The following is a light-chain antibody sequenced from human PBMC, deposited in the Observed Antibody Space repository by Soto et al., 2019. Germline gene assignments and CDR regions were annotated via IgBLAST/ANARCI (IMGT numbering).Light chain of an antibody. CDR2: SNN. CDR1: SSNIGSNT. V-gene: IGLV1-44*01. Sequence: QSVLTQPPSASGTPGQRVTISCSGSSSNIGSNTVNWYQHLPRAAPKLLIQSNNQRPSGVPDRFSGSQSGTSASLAISGLPSEDEADYYCAAWDDSLNGYVFGTGTKVTVL. CDR3: AAWDDSLNGYV. J-gene: IGLJ1*01.